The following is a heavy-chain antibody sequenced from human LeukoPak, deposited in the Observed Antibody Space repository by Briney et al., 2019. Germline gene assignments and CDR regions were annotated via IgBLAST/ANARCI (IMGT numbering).Heavy chain of an antibody. CDR3: ARAPRVTMIIVTPGAFDM. V-gene: IGHV4-61*01. D-gene: IGHD3-22*01. Sequence: SETLSLTCTVSTGSVSSDTYYWSWIRQPPGKGLEWIGYMYYNGSTNYNPSPKSRVTISVDTSKRRFSLKLRSVTAADTAMYYCARAPRVTMIIVTPGAFDMWGQGTMVTVCS. CDR2: MYYNGST. J-gene: IGHJ3*02. CDR1: TGSVSSDTYY.